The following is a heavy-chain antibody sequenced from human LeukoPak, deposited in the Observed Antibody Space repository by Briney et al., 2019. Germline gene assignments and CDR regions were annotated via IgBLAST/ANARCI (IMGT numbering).Heavy chain of an antibody. CDR2: IYAGGST. D-gene: IGHD2-8*01. J-gene: IGHJ6*03. CDR1: GFTVSTNY. V-gene: IGHV3-53*01. Sequence: GGSLRLSCAASGFTVSTNYMSWARQAPGKGLEWVSVIYAGGSTYYADSVKGRFTISRDNSKNTLFLQMNRLRGEDTAVYYCARDPIMNYYMDVWGKGTTVTVSS. CDR3: ARDPIMNYYMDV.